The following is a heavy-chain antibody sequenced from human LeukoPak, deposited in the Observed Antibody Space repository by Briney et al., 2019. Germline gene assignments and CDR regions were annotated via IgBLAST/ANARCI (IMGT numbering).Heavy chain of an antibody. J-gene: IGHJ4*02. D-gene: IGHD4-17*01. CDR1: GFNVGSKH. CDR2: IYPGGDS. CDR3: ARLNFGDDY. V-gene: IGHV3-53*01. Sequence: GASLRLSCAASGFNVGSKHMNWVRQAPGKGREWVSGIYPGGDSYYADSLKGRFIISRDISKNTVFLQMNSLRDEDTAVYYCARLNFGDDYWGQGALVTVSS.